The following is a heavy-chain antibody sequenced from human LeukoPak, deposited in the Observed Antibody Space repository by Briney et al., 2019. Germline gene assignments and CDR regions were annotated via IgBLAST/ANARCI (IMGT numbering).Heavy chain of an antibody. V-gene: IGHV1-8*01. Sequence: GASVKVSCKASGYTFTSYDINWVRQATGQGLEWMGWMNPNSGNTGYAQKFQGRVTVTRNTSISTAYMELSSLRSEDTAVYYCASSMDYGSGSYYTIDYWGQGTLVTVSS. D-gene: IGHD3-10*01. CDR3: ASSMDYGSGSYYTIDY. CDR2: MNPNSGNT. CDR1: GYTFTSYD. J-gene: IGHJ4*02.